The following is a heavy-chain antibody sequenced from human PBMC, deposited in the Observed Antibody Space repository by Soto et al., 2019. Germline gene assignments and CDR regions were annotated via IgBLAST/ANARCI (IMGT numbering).Heavy chain of an antibody. CDR3: TACSGRYCYYYGMDV. J-gene: IGHJ6*02. V-gene: IGHV3-15*07. CDR2: IKSKTDGGTT. Sequence: GGSLRLSCAASGFTFSNAWMNWVRQAPGKGLEWVGRIKSKTDGGTTDYAASVKGRFTISREDSKNTLYLEMNSVKTEDTALYYCTACSGRYCYYYGMDVWGQGTTVTVSS. CDR1: GFTFSNAW. D-gene: IGHD2-15*01.